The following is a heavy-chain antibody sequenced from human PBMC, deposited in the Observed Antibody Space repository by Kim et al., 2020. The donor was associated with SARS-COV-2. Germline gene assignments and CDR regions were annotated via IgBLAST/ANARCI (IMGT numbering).Heavy chain of an antibody. CDR2: ISYDGSNK. J-gene: IGHJ4*02. D-gene: IGHD3-9*01. V-gene: IGHV3-30-3*01. Sequence: GGSLRLSCAASGFTFSSYAMHWVRQAPGKGLEWVAVISYDGSNKYYADSVKGRFTISRDNSKNTLYLQMNSLRAEDTAVYYCARVRLRYFDWLLYFDYWGQGTLVTVSS. CDR3: ARVRLRYFDWLLYFDY. CDR1: GFTFSSYA.